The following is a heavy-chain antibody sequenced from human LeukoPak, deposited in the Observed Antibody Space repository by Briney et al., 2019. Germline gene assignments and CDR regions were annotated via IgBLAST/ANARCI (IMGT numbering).Heavy chain of an antibody. D-gene: IGHD4-23*01. CDR1: GGSISSGDYY. CDR3: ARVKDDYGGYFDY. J-gene: IGHJ4*02. CDR2: IYYSGST. Sequence: SETLSLTCTVSGGSISSGDYYWSWIRQPPGKGLEWIGYIYYSGSTYYNPSLKSRVTILVDTSKNQFSLMLSSMTAADTAVYYCARVKDDYGGYFDYWGQGTLVTVSS. V-gene: IGHV4-30-4*01.